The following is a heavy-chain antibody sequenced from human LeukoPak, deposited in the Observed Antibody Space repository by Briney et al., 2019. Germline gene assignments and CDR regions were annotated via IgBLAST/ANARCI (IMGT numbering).Heavy chain of an antibody. CDR1: GFTFSSYNM. J-gene: IGHJ5*02. CDR3: SRLPDP. Sequence: GSLRLSCAASGFTFSSYNMNWVRHPPGKGLEGIGEIYHSGSTNYNPSLKSRVTISVDKSKNQFSLKLSSVTAADTAVYYCSRLPDPGGQGTLVTVSS. CDR2: IYHSGST. V-gene: IGHV4-4*02.